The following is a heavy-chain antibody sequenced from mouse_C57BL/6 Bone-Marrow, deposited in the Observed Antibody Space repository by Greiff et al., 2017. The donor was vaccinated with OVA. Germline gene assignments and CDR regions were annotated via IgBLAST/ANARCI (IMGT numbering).Heavy chain of an antibody. J-gene: IGHJ2*01. Sequence: QVQLQQSGAELARPGASVKLSCKASGYTFTSYGISWVKQRTGQGLEWIGEIYPRSGNTYYNEKFKGKATLTADKSSSTAYMELRSLTSEDSAVYFCARSLWYLYYFDDWGQGTTLTVSS. CDR1: GYTFTSYG. V-gene: IGHV1-81*01. D-gene: IGHD2-1*01. CDR2: IYPRSGNT. CDR3: ARSLWYLYYFDD.